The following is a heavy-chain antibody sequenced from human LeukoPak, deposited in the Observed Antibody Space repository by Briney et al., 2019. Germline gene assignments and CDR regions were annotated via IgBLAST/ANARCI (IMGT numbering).Heavy chain of an antibody. CDR2: INSDESST. CDR3: AKETRAMIVVVITVGLDY. CDR1: GFTFSSYW. V-gene: IGHV3-74*01. J-gene: IGHJ4*02. D-gene: IGHD3-22*01. Sequence: PGGSLRLSCAASGFTFSSYWMHWVRQAPGKGLVWVSRINSDESSTSYADSVKGRFTISRDNSKNTLYLQMNSLRAEDTAVYYCAKETRAMIVVVITVGLDYWGQGTLVTVSS.